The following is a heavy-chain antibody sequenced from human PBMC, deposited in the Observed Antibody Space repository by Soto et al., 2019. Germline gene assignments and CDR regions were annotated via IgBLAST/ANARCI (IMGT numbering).Heavy chain of an antibody. J-gene: IGHJ4*02. Sequence: GGSLRLSCAASGFTFSNAWMNWVRQAPGKGLEWVGRIKSKTDGGTTDYAAPVKGRFTISRADSKNTLYLQMNSLKTEDTAVYYCTTRDADSSGWNFDYWGQGTLVTVSS. CDR3: TTRDADSSGWNFDY. V-gene: IGHV3-15*07. D-gene: IGHD6-19*01. CDR2: IKSKTDGGTT. CDR1: GFTFSNAW.